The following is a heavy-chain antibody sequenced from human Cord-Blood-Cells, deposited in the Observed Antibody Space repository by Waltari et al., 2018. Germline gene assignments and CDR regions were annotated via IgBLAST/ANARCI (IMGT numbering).Heavy chain of an antibody. J-gene: IGHJ6*03. CDR1: GGTFSSYA. D-gene: IGHD6-19*01. Sequence: QVQLVQSGAEVKKPGSSVKVSCKASGGTFSSYAISWVRQAPGQGLEWMGRIIPILGIANYAQKFQGRVTITADKSTSTAYMELRSLRCEDTAVYYCARESGGIAVAGPNYYYMDVWGKGTTVTVSS. CDR3: ARESGGIAVAGPNYYYMDV. V-gene: IGHV1-69*09. CDR2: IIPILGIA.